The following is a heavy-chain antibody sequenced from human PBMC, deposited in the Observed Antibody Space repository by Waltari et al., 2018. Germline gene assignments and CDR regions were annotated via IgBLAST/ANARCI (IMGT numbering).Heavy chain of an antibody. CDR3: ANIHRESSSDGYFQH. V-gene: IGHV3-23*03. Sequence: EVQLLESGGGLVQPGGSLRLSCAASGFTFSSYAMSWVRQAPGKGLEWVSVIYSGGSTYYADSVKGRFTISRDNSKNTLYLQMNSLRAEDTAVYYCANIHRESSSDGYFQHWGQGTLVTVSS. J-gene: IGHJ1*01. CDR2: IYSGGST. CDR1: GFTFSSYA. D-gene: IGHD6-6*01.